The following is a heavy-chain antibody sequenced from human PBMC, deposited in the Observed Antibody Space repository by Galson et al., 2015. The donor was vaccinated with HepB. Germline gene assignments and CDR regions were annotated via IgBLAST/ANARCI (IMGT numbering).Heavy chain of an antibody. CDR1: GYTFTSYG. Sequence: SVKVSCKASGYTFTSYGISWVRQAPGQGLEWMGWISAYNGNTNYAQKLQGRVTMTTDTSTSTAYMELRSLRSDATAVYYCARDPVIYYYDSSGYYPYYFDYWGQGTLVTVSS. CDR2: ISAYNGNT. D-gene: IGHD3-22*01. CDR3: ARDPVIYYYDSSGYYPYYFDY. J-gene: IGHJ4*02. V-gene: IGHV1-18*04.